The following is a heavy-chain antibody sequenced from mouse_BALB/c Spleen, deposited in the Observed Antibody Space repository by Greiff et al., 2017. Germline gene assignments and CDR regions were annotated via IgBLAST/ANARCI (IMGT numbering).Heavy chain of an antibody. CDR3: AREYGNNYFDY. J-gene: IGHJ2*01. CDR2: IWGDGST. Sequence: QVQLKESGPGLVAPSQSLSITCTVSGFSLTSYGVHWVRQPPGKGLEWLGMIWGDGSTDYNSALKSRLSISKDNSKSQVFLKMNSLQTDDTARYYCAREYGNNYFDYWGQGTTLTVSS. D-gene: IGHD2-1*01. CDR1: GFSLTSYG. V-gene: IGHV2-6-7*01.